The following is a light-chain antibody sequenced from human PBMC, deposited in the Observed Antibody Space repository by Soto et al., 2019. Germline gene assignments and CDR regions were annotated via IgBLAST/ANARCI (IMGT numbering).Light chain of an antibody. J-gene: IGKJ5*01. CDR2: DAS. V-gene: IGKV1-33*01. CDR1: QDISNY. Sequence: DIQMTQSPTSLSSSLVGIVTITCQASQDISNYLNWYHQKLGKASKLLIYDASNLETGVPSRFSGSGSGTDFTFTISSLQTEDIATYYCQQYSHLITFGQGTRLEIK. CDR3: QQYSHLIT.